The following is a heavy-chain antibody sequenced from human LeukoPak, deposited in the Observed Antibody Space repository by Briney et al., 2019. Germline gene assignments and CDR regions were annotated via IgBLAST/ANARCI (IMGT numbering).Heavy chain of an antibody. V-gene: IGHV1-2*02. CDR2: INPNSGGT. CDR1: GYTFTGYY. Sequence: ASVKVSCKASGYTFTGYYMHWVRQAPGQGLEWMGWINPNSGGTNYAQTFQGRVTMTRDTSISPDYMELSRLRSDDTAVYYCARVTAKREYYYDSSGYYYYFDYWGQGTLVTVSS. D-gene: IGHD3-22*01. CDR3: ARVTAKREYYYDSSGYYYYFDY. J-gene: IGHJ4*02.